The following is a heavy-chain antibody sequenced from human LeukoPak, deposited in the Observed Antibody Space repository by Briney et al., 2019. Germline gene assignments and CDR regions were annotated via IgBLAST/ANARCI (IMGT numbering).Heavy chain of an antibody. V-gene: IGHV4-31*03. D-gene: IGHD3-10*01. Sequence: SETLSLTCTVSGDSISNGNYFWSWVRQHPGKGLEWIGYIDYSENTYYNPSLMSRVTMSLDTPKNQFSLNLTSVTAADSAVYYCARDHRDTIAVVRGLKRARYFDLWSRGTLVTVSS. J-gene: IGHJ2*01. CDR2: IDYSENT. CDR3: ARDHRDTIAVVRGLKRARYFDL. CDR1: GDSISNGNYF.